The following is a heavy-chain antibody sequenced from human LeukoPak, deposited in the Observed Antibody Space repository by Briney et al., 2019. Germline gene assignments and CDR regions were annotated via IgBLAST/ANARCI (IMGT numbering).Heavy chain of an antibody. J-gene: IGHJ6*02. CDR3: ASFRPQGYYYGMDV. CDR2: VSENGNNK. CDR1: GFTFSNYV. V-gene: IGHV3-23*01. Sequence: GGSPRLSCAASGFTFSNYVMSWVRQAPGRGLEWVSVVSENGNNKYYAESVKGRFTIARDNSQNTLYLQMSSLRAEDTAVYYCASFRPQGYYYGMDVWGQGTTVTVSS.